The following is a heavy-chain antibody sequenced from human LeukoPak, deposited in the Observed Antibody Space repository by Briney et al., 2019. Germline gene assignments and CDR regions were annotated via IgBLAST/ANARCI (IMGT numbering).Heavy chain of an antibody. V-gene: IGHV4-59*08. CDR1: GGFISSYY. CDR2: IYYSGST. J-gene: IGHJ3*02. Sequence: SETLSLTCTVSGGFISSYYWSWIRQPPGKGLEWIGYIYYSGSTNYNPSLKSRVTISVDTSKNQFSLKLSSVTAADTAVYYCARLTRDNAFDIWGQGTMVTVSS. D-gene: IGHD2-15*01. CDR3: ARLTRDNAFDI.